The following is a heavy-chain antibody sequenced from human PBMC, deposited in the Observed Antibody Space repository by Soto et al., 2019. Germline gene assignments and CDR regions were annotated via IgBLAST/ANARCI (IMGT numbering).Heavy chain of an antibody. V-gene: IGHV3-48*02. J-gene: IGHJ4*02. D-gene: IGHD1-26*01. Sequence: GGSLRLSCAASGFSFSDYSMNWVRQAPGKGLEWVSKISSSGATIYYADSVKGRFTISRDNARNSLYLQMNSLRDEDTAVYYCARDLYSGSYSEAYWGQGTLVTVSS. CDR1: GFSFSDYS. CDR3: ARDLYSGSYSEAY. CDR2: ISSSGATI.